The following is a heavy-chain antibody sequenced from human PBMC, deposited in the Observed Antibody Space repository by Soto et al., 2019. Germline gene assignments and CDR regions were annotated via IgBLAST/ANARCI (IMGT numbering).Heavy chain of an antibody. V-gene: IGHV1-8*01. Sequence: QVQLVQSGAEVKKPGASVRVSCKASGYTFTSYDINWVRQATGQGLEWMGWMNPNSGNTGYAQKFQGRVTMTRNASISTAYMELSRLRSEDTAVYYCAREVTIRGDDYWGQGTLFAVSS. J-gene: IGHJ4*02. D-gene: IGHD4-17*01. CDR3: AREVTIRGDDY. CDR2: MNPNSGNT. CDR1: GYTFTSYD.